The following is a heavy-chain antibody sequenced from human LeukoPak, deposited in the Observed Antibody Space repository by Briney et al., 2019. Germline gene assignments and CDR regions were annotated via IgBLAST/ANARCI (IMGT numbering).Heavy chain of an antibody. CDR3: ARVGYSGSPGDY. Sequence: AGGSLRLSCAASRFTFSSYWMSWVRQAPGKGLEWVASIKQDGSGKFYVDSVKGRFTISRDNAKNSLYLQMNSLRVEDTAVYYCARVGYSGSPGDYWGQGTLVTVSS. V-gene: IGHV3-7*01. CDR2: IKQDGSGK. CDR1: RFTFSSYW. D-gene: IGHD1-26*01. J-gene: IGHJ4*02.